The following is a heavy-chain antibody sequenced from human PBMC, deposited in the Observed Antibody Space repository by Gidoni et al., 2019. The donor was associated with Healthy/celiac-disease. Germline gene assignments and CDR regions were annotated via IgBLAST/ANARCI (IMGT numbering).Heavy chain of an antibody. CDR1: GFTFSSYA. J-gene: IGHJ4*02. CDR3: AKALTFGGVIVNNLFDY. CDR2: ISGSGGST. Sequence: EVQLLESGGGLVQPGGSLRLSCAASGFTFSSYAMSWVRQAPGKGLEWVSAISGSGGSTYYADSVKGRFTISRDNSKNTLYLQMNSLRAEDTAVYYCAKALTFGGVIVNNLFDYWGQGTLVTVSS. D-gene: IGHD3-16*02. V-gene: IGHV3-23*01.